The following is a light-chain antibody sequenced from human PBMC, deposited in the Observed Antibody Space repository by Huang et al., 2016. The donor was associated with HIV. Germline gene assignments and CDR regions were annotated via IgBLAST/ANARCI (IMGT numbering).Light chain of an antibody. Sequence: DIVMTQSPDSLAVSLGERATINCKSSQSLLYSSNNKNYLAWYQPRPGQPPNLLIYGASTRESGVPDRFSGSGSGTDFTLTISSLQAEDVAVYYCQQYYSSPITFGQGTRLEIK. CDR1: QSLLYSSNNKNY. CDR2: GAS. CDR3: QQYYSSPIT. V-gene: IGKV4-1*01. J-gene: IGKJ5*01.